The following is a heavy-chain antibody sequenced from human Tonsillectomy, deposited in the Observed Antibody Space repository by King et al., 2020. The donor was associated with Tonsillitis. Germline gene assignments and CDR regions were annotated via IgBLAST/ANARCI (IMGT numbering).Heavy chain of an antibody. CDR3: AKDKTTRYNYGHQENWYFDL. V-gene: IGHV3-9*01. CDR1: GFTFDDYA. D-gene: IGHD5-18*01. CDR2: ITWNSGSI. Sequence: EVQLVESGGGLVQPGRSLRLSCAASGFTFDDYAMHWVRQTPGKGLEWVSGITWNSGSINYADSVQGRFTISRDNAKNTLYLQMNNLSGDDTALYFCAKDKTTRYNYGHQENWYFDLRGRGTLVIVSS. J-gene: IGHJ2*01.